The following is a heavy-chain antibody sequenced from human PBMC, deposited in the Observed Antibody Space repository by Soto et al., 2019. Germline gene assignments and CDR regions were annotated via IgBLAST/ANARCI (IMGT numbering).Heavy chain of an antibody. CDR3: GKVLVGATGHTDSDS. CDR2: IDYNGVT. CDR1: GGSIYRSGYY. Sequence: SETLSLTXTVSGGSIYRSGYYWGWIRQPPGRRLEWIGNIDYNGVTYSNPSLKSRVTISRDTSKNQFSLKLTSVTAADTALYYCGKVLVGATGHTDSDSWGPGTLVTVSS. D-gene: IGHD2-15*01. V-gene: IGHV4-39*01. J-gene: IGHJ4*02.